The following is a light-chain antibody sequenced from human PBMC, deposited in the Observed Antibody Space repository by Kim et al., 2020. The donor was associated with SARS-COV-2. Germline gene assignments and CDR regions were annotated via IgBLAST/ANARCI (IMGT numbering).Light chain of an antibody. CDR3: LTWDSSLNAGV. J-gene: IGLJ2*01. Sequence: QSALTQAPSVSAAPGQKVTISCSGSISNIGSNFVSWYQQVPGTAPRLLIHDTTKRPSGIPDRFSGSKSGTSATLGITGLQTGDEADYYCLTWDSSLNAGVFGGGTQLTVL. CDR2: DTT. V-gene: IGLV1-51*01. CDR1: ISNIGSNF.